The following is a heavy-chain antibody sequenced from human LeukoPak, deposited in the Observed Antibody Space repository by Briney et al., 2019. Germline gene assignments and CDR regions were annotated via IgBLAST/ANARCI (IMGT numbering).Heavy chain of an antibody. V-gene: IGHV3-33*01. D-gene: IGHD3-22*01. J-gene: IGHJ3*02. Sequence: PGGSLRLSCAASGFTFSSYGMHWVRQAPGKGLEWVAVIWYDGSNKYYADSVKGRFTISRDNSKNTLYLQMNSLKTEDTAVYYCTTERYYDSSGYQFDAFDIWGQGTMVTVSS. CDR1: GFTFSSYG. CDR3: TTERYYDSSGYQFDAFDI. CDR2: IWYDGSNK.